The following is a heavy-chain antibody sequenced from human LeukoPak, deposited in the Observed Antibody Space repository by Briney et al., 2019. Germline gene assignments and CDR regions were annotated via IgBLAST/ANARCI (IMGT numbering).Heavy chain of an antibody. J-gene: IGHJ4*02. V-gene: IGHV1-2*06. D-gene: IGHD3-22*01. CDR1: GYTFTSYH. CDR3: ARTGDYYDSRGYGV. Sequence: ASVKVSCKASGYTFTSYHMHWVRQAPGQGLEWMGRINPNSGGTNYAQKFQGRVTMTRDTSISTAYMELSRLRSDDTAVYYCARTGDYYDSRGYGVWGQGTLVTVSS. CDR2: INPNSGGT.